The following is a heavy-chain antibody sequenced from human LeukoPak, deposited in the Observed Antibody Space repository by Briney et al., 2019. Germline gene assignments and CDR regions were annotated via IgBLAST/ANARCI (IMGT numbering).Heavy chain of an antibody. D-gene: IGHD3-3*01. CDR3: ARDSPAIFGVVQADAFDI. CDR2: MYYSGST. V-gene: IGHV4-59*12. Sequence: SETLSLTCNVSDASITFYYWSWIRQPPGKGLEWIGYMYYSGSTSYNPSLKSRLTMSVNTSRNQFSLKLSSVTAADTAVYYCARDSPAIFGVVQADAFDIWGQGTMVTVSS. CDR1: DASITFYY. J-gene: IGHJ3*02.